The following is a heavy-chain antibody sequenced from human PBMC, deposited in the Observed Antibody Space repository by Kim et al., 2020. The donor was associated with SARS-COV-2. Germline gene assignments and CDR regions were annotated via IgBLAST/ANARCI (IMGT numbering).Heavy chain of an antibody. J-gene: IGHJ2*01. D-gene: IGHD1-1*01. Sequence: FYADSVKGRFTVSRDNSKSTLYLQMSSLRAEDAAMYYCAKEKRSGTWYFDLWGRGTLVTVAS. V-gene: IGHV3-23*01. CDR3: AKEKRSGTWYFDL.